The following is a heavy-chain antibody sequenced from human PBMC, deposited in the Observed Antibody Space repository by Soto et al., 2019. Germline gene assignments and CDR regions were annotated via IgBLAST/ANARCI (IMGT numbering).Heavy chain of an antibody. CDR1: GFTFSSYA. CDR3: AKGCPNYYDSSGYFDY. Sequence: GGSLRLSCAASGFTFSSYAMSWVRQAPGKGLEWVSVISGSGGSIYADSAKGRFTISRDNSKNTLYLQMSSLRAEDTAVYYCAKGCPNYYDSSGYFDYWGQGTLVTVSS. J-gene: IGHJ4*02. D-gene: IGHD3-22*01. CDR2: ISGSGGSI. V-gene: IGHV3-23*01.